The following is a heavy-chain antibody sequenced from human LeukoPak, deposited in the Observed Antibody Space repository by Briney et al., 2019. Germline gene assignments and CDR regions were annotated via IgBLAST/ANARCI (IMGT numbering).Heavy chain of an antibody. Sequence: GASVKVSCKASGYTFTGYYMHWVRQAPGQGLEWMGWINPNSGGTNYAQKFQGRVTMTRDTSISTAYMELSRLRSDDTAVYYCATAGDTAMVAEDAFDIWGQGTMVTVSS. J-gene: IGHJ3*02. CDR2: INPNSGGT. D-gene: IGHD5-18*01. CDR1: GYTFTGYY. V-gene: IGHV1-2*02. CDR3: ATAGDTAMVAEDAFDI.